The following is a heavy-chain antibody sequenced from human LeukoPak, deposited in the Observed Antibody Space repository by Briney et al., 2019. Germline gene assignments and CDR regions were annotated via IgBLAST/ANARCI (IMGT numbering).Heavy chain of an antibody. CDR3: ARENGYCSGSDCYSYFDS. D-gene: IGHD2-15*01. CDR2: IKKTGIET. Sequence: PGGSLRLSCAGSGFTFSHFWMSWVRQAPGKGLEWVAHIKKTGIETYYLDSVKGRFTITRDNNRNSLFLQMYSLRAEDTAVYFCARENGYCSGSDCYSYFDSWGQGTLVTVSS. CDR1: GFTFSHFW. V-gene: IGHV3-7*01. J-gene: IGHJ4*02.